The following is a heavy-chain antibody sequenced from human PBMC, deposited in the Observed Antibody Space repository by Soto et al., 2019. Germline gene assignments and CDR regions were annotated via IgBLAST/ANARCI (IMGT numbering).Heavy chain of an antibody. D-gene: IGHD3-10*02. CDR2: INPKFGDT. CDR3: AINIDYYYGRGSGNGHGV. V-gene: IGHV1-2*02. J-gene: IGHJ6*02. CDR1: GYTFTAYH. Sequence: QVRLVQSGAEVKEPGDSVRVSCEASGYTFTAYHIHWVRQATGQGLEWLGWINPKFGDTGYAQDFQGRVSMTSDMSISTVYMELSRLTSDDTAIYYCAINIDYYYGRGSGNGHGVWGQGTTVTVFS.